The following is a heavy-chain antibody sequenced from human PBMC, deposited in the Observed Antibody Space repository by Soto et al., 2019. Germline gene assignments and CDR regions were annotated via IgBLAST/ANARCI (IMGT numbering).Heavy chain of an antibody. Sequence: EVQLLESGGGLVQPGGSLRLSCAASGFTFGSYAMSWVRQAPGKGLEWVSSIGAGSGTYYADSVKGRFTISRDNSKNTLYLQMNSLSAEDTAIYYCATPYSSSWFSPFDYLGQGSLVTVSS. CDR2: IGAGSGT. V-gene: IGHV3-23*01. CDR3: ATPYSSSWFSPFDY. J-gene: IGHJ4*02. D-gene: IGHD6-13*01. CDR1: GFTFGSYA.